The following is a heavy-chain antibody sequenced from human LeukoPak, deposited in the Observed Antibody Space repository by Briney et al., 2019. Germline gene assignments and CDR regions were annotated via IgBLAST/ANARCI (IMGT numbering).Heavy chain of an antibody. CDR3: AKDFRWELPDY. Sequence: GGSLRLSCAASGFTFSSYAMHWVRQAPGKGLEWVAVISYDGSNKYYADSVKGRFTISRDNSKNTLYLQMNSLRAEDTAVYYCAKDFRWELPDYWGQGTLVTVSS. V-gene: IGHV3-30-3*01. D-gene: IGHD1-26*01. CDR1: GFTFSSYA. J-gene: IGHJ4*02. CDR2: ISYDGSNK.